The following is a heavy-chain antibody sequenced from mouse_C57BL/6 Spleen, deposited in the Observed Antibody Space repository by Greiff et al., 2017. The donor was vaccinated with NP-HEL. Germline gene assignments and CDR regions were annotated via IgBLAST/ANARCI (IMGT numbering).Heavy chain of an antibody. CDR1: GYTFTSYW. J-gene: IGHJ2*01. Sequence: QVQLQQPGAELVKPGASVKLSCKASGYTFTSYWMHWVKQRPGQGLEWIGMIHPNSGGTNYNEKFKSKATLTVDKSSSTAYMQLSSLTSEDSAVYCCAPLGGGFDYWGQGTTLTVSS. CDR2: IHPNSGGT. V-gene: IGHV1-64*01. CDR3: APLGGGFDY. D-gene: IGHD4-1*01.